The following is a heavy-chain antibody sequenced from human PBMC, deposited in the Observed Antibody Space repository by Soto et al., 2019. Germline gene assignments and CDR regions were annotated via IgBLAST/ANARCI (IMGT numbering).Heavy chain of an antibody. J-gene: IGHJ6*02. D-gene: IGHD3-10*01. CDR2: ISAYNGNT. Sequence: ASVKVSCKASGYTFTSYGISWVRQAPGQGLEWMGWISAYNGNTNYAQKLQGRDTMTTDTSTSRAYMELRSLRSNDTAVYYCARRGAWGVGYYGMDVWGQGTTVTVSS. V-gene: IGHV1-18*01. CDR1: GYTFTSYG. CDR3: ARRGAWGVGYYGMDV.